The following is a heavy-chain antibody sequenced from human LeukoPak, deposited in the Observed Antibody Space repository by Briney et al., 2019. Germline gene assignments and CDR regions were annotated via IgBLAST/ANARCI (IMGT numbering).Heavy chain of an antibody. CDR1: GYTFTSYG. Sequence: ASVKVSCKASGYTFTSYGISWVRQAPGQGLEWMGWISAYNGNTNYAQKLQGRVTMTTDTSTSTAYMELRSLRSDDAAVYYCARDQPRNYYDSSGYYPARHYWGQGTLVTVSS. D-gene: IGHD3-22*01. CDR2: ISAYNGNT. V-gene: IGHV1-18*01. J-gene: IGHJ4*02. CDR3: ARDQPRNYYDSSGYYPARHY.